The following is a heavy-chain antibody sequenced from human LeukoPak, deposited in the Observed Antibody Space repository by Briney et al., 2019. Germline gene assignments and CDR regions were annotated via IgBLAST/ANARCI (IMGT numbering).Heavy chain of an antibody. CDR2: IYPGDSDT. CDR1: GYSFTSYW. J-gene: IGHJ3*02. CDR3: ARIAYCGGDCYSDAFDI. V-gene: IGHV5-51*01. Sequence: GESLKISCKGSGYSFTSYWIGWVRQMLGKGLEWMGIIYPGDSDTRYSPSFQGQVTISADKSISTAYLQWSSLKASDTAMYYCARIAYCGGDCYSDAFDIWGQGTMVTVSS. D-gene: IGHD2-21*02.